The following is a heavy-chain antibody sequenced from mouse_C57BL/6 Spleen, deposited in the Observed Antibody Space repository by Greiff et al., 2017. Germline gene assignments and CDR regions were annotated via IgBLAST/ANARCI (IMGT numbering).Heavy chain of an antibody. CDR3: TTSATVRVDY. CDR1: GFNIKDDY. D-gene: IGHD1-1*01. CDR2: IDPENGDT. Sequence: EVKLVESGAELVRPGASVKLSCTASGFNIKDDYMHWVKQRPEQGLEWIGWIDPENGDTEYASKFQGKATITADASSNTAYLQLSSLTSEDTAVYYCTTSATVRVDYWGQGTTLTVSS. J-gene: IGHJ2*01. V-gene: IGHV14-4*01.